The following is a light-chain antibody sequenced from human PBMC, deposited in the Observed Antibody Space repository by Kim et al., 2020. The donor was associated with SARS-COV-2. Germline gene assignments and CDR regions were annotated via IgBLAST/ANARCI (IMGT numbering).Light chain of an antibody. Sequence: SITISCTGTTSDIGGYNYVSLYQQHPGRAPKLIIYLVTARPSGISHRFSGSKSGNTASLTISSLQADDEADYYCSSYTTTSAIAFGRGTRLTVL. J-gene: IGLJ2*01. V-gene: IGLV2-14*03. CDR3: SSYTTTSAIA. CDR2: LVT. CDR1: TSDIGGYNY.